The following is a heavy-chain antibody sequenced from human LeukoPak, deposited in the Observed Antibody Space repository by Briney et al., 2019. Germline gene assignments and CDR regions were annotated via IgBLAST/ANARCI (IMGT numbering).Heavy chain of an antibody. CDR3: ARDPERYLRTGKFDY. D-gene: IGHD5/OR15-5a*01. CDR1: GFTFSTSA. Sequence: GGSLRLSCAASGFTFSTSAMNRVRQVPGKGLEWVSSINSYSSHIYYAASVRGRFTVSRDNARNSVFLQMNSLTAEDTAVYYCARDPERYLRTGKFDYWGQGTLVTVSS. V-gene: IGHV3-21*01. CDR2: INSYSSHI. J-gene: IGHJ4*02.